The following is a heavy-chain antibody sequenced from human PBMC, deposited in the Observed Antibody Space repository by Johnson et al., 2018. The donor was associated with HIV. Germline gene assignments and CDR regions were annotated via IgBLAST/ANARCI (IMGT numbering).Heavy chain of an antibody. CDR1: GFTLSNYA. D-gene: IGHD6-13*01. CDR2: ISNSGTAT. V-gene: IGHV3-48*04. J-gene: IGHJ3*02. CDR3: AREQELIGERAFDI. Sequence: VQLVESGGGVVQPGRSLRLSCAASGFTLSNYAMTWVRQAPGKGLEWISYISNSGTATYYADSVKGRFTISRDNAKNTLYLQMNSLRAEDTAVYYCAREQELIGERAFDIWGRGTMVTVSS.